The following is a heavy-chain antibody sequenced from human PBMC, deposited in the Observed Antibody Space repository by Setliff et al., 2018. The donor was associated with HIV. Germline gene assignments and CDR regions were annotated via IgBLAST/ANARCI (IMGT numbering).Heavy chain of an antibody. D-gene: IGHD3-10*01. CDR3: AREAYGSGSYPSFGLDY. J-gene: IGHJ4*02. CDR2: INQSENT. CDR1: GGSFSGYY. V-gene: IGHV4-34*01. Sequence: SETLSLTCTVYGGSFSGYYWSWIRQPPGMGLEWIGEINQSENTNYNPSLRSRVTVSVDTSKNQFSLKLSSVTAADTAVYYCAREAYGSGSYPSFGLDYWGQGTLVTVSS.